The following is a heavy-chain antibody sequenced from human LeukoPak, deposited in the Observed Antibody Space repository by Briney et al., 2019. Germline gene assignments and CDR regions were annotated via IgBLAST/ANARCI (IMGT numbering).Heavy chain of an antibody. CDR3: ARLGSPIYYYYIDV. D-gene: IGHD1-26*01. CDR2: IIPIFGTA. J-gene: IGHJ6*03. CDR1: GGTFSSYA. V-gene: IGHV1-69*05. Sequence: SVKVSCKASGGTFSSYAISWVRQAPGQGLEWMGGIIPIFGTANYAQKLQGRVTMTTDTSTSTAYMELRSLRSDDTAVYYCARLGSPIYYYYIDVWGKGTTVTVSS.